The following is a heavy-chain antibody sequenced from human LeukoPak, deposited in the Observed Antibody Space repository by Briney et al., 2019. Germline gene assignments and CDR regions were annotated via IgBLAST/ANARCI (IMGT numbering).Heavy chain of an antibody. CDR3: ASGSYSSSWDEY. J-gene: IGHJ4*02. CDR1: GFTFSSYS. CDR2: ISSSSSTI. Sequence: PGGSLRLSCAATGFTFSSYSMNWVRQAPGKGLEWVSYISSSSSTIYYADSVKGRFTISRDNAKNSLYLQMNSLRAEDTAVYYCASGSYSSSWDEYWGQGTLVTVSS. D-gene: IGHD6-13*01. V-gene: IGHV3-48*01.